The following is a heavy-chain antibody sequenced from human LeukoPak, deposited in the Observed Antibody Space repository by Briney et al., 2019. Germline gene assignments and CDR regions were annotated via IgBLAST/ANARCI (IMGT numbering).Heavy chain of an antibody. CDR1: GYTFTGYY. V-gene: IGHV1-69*04. Sequence: SVKVSCKASGYTFTGYYMHWVRQAPGQGLEWMGRIIPILGIANYAQKFQGRVTITADKSTSTAYMELSSLRSEDTAVYYCARGLQWLVPVYFDYWGQGTLVTVSS. J-gene: IGHJ4*02. D-gene: IGHD6-19*01. CDR3: ARGLQWLVPVYFDY. CDR2: IIPILGIA.